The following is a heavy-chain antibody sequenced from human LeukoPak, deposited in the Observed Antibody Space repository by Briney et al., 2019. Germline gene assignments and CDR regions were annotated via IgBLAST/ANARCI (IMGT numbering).Heavy chain of an antibody. CDR3: ASPIDILTGYTHY. CDR2: ISVSGGST. J-gene: IGHJ4*02. CDR1: GFTFSSYG. Sequence: GGSLRLSCAASGFTFSSYGMSWVSQAPGKGLEWGSPISVSGGSTYYAASVKGRFTISRDNSKNTLYLQMNSLRAEDTAVYYCASPIDILTGYTHYWGQGTLVTVSS. D-gene: IGHD3-9*01. V-gene: IGHV3-23*01.